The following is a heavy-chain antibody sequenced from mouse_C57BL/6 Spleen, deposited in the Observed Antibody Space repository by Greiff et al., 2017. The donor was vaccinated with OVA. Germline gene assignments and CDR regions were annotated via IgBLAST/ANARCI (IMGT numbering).Heavy chain of an antibody. J-gene: IGHJ2*01. D-gene: IGHD2-3*01. V-gene: IGHV1-54*01. Sequence: VQLQQSGAELVRPGTSVKVSCKASGYAFTNYLIAWVKQRPGQGLEWIGVINPGSGGTNYNEKFKGKATLTADKSSITAYMELRRLTSEYSAVEFCARGVVTSYFDDWGQGTTLTVSS. CDR2: INPGSGGT. CDR3: ARGVVTSYFDD. CDR1: GYAFTNYL.